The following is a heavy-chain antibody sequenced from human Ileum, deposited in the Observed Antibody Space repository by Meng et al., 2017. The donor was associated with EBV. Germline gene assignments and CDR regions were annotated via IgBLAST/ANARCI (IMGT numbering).Heavy chain of an antibody. Sequence: ASAPVLVQRSGTLSLICAAPGDSISSNNCGSWVRQPPGKGVEGIGEIYHSGSTNYNPSFKSRVTMSVDKSKNQISLNLSSVTAADTAVYYCASGRDYAWHSWGRGTLVTVSS. CDR1: GDSISSNNC. V-gene: IGHV4-4*02. J-gene: IGHJ4*02. D-gene: IGHD4-17*01. CDR3: ASGRDYAWHS. CDR2: IYHSGST.